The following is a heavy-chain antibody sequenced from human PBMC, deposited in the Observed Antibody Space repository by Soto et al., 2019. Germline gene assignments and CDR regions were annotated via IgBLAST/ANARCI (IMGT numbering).Heavy chain of an antibody. CDR1: GGTFSSYA. J-gene: IGHJ6*02. D-gene: IGHD6-25*01. Sequence: SVKVSCKASGGTFSSYAISWVRQAPGQGLEWMGGIIPIFGTANYAQKFQGRVTITADESTSTAYMELSSLRSEDTAVYYCARQGAALRDYYYGMDVWGQGTTVTSP. CDR3: ARQGAALRDYYYGMDV. V-gene: IGHV1-69*13. CDR2: IIPIFGTA.